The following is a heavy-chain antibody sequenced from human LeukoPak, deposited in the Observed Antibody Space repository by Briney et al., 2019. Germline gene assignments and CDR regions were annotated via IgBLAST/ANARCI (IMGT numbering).Heavy chain of an antibody. D-gene: IGHD3-16*01. J-gene: IGHJ5*02. CDR1: GFTFSNAW. CDR2: VIHSGSS. CDR3: ARGRGGNYDYLWGASGP. V-gene: IGHV4-34*12. Sequence: GSLRLSCAASGFTFSNAWMSWVRRAPGRGLEWIGEVIHSGSSKYNPSLKSRATISVDTSKNQFSLKLSSVTAADTAVYYCARGRGGNYDYLWGASGPWGQGTLVTVSS.